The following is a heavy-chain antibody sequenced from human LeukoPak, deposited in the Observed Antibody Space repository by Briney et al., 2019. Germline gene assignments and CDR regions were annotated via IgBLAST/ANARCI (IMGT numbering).Heavy chain of an antibody. Sequence: SQTLSLTCTVSGGSISSGSYYWSWIRQPAGKGLEWIGRIYTSGSTNYNPSLKSRVTISVDTSMNQFSLKLSSVTAADTAVYYCARSNEYSSFHYGYYMDVWGKGTTVTVSS. D-gene: IGHD6-6*01. CDR3: ARSNEYSSFHYGYYMDV. V-gene: IGHV4-61*02. J-gene: IGHJ6*03. CDR2: IYTSGST. CDR1: GGSISSGSYY.